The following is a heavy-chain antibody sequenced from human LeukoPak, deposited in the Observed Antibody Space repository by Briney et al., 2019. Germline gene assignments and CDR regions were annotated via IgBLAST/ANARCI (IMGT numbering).Heavy chain of an antibody. CDR2: ISGSGANT. Sequence: PGGSLRLSCAASGFNFSSYAMSWVRQGPGKGLEWVSAISGSGANTHYADSVKCRFTISRDKSKNTLYLQMNSLRAEDTAIYYCAKDRTVLEWLLLETFDMWGQGTMVTVSS. D-gene: IGHD3-3*01. V-gene: IGHV3-23*01. J-gene: IGHJ3*02. CDR1: GFNFSSYA. CDR3: AKDRTVLEWLLLETFDM.